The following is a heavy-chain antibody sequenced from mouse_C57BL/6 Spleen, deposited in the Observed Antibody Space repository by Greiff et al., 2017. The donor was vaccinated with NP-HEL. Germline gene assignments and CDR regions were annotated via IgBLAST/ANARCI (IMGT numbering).Heavy chain of an antibody. CDR1: GYTFTSYW. V-gene: IGHV1-52*01. CDR2: IDPSDSGT. D-gene: IGHD2-4*01. Sequence: VQLQQPGAELVRPGSSVKLSCKASGYTFTSYWMHWVKQRPIQGLEWIGTIDPSDSGTHYNQKFKDKATLTVDKSSSTAYMQLSSLTSEDSAVYYCARRGIYEYDDDFDDWGKGTTLTVSS. CDR3: ARRGIYEYDDDFDD. J-gene: IGHJ2*01.